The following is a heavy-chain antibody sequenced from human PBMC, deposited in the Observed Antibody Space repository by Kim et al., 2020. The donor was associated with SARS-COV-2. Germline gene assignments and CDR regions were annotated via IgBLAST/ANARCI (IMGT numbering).Heavy chain of an antibody. CDR2: ISYDGSNK. V-gene: IGHV3-30*03. J-gene: IGHJ3*02. Sequence: GGSLRLSCAASGFTFSSYGMHWVRQAPGKGLEWVAVISYDGSNKYYADSVKGRFTISRDNSKNTLYLQMNSLRAEDTAVYYCAGTTFLAFDIWGQGTMVTVSS. CDR3: AGTTFLAFDI. D-gene: IGHD3-16*01. CDR1: GFTFSSYG.